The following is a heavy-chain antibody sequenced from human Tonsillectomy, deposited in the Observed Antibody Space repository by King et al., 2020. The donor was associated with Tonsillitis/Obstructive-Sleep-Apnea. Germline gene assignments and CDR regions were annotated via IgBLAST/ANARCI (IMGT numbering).Heavy chain of an antibody. CDR3: ARRCTHSTLVALDAFDS. CDR2: IYPGDSDT. Sequence: QLVQSGAEVKKPGESLKISCKGSEHIFTRSWIGWVRQMPGKGLEWMGIIYPGDSDTRYSPSFQGQVTISADKSISTAYLQWSGLKASDPAMYYCARRCTHSTLVALDAFDSWGQGTVVTVSS. D-gene: IGHD4-23*01. CDR1: EHIFTRSW. J-gene: IGHJ3*02. V-gene: IGHV5-51*01.